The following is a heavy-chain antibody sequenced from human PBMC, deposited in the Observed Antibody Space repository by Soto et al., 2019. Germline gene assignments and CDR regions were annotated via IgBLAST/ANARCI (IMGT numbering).Heavy chain of an antibody. V-gene: IGHV1-3*01. D-gene: IGHD2-21*01. J-gene: IGHJ4*02. CDR1: GYSFTDYA. CDR3: AKGSRMWTPDY. Sequence: SVKVSCKTSGYSFTDYAIHWVRQAPGQGLEWMGWIAAGNGNTRYSQKFQGRVTITRDTSATAAYMELSSLRSEDTAVYYCAKGSRMWTPDYWGQGTLVTVSS. CDR2: IAAGNGNT.